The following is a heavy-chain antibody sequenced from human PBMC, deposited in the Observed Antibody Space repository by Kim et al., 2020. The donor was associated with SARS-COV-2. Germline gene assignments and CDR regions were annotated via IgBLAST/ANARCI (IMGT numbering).Heavy chain of an antibody. CDR2: ISYDGRNQ. Sequence: GSLRLSCAASGFTFSSYGMHWVRQAPGKGLEWVAFISYDGRNQYYVDSVKGRFTISRDSSKNTLNLQMNSLRAEDTAVYYCAKDRVTGTRGVGYFDYWG. CDR1: GFTFSSYG. CDR3: AKDRVTGTRGVGYFDY. V-gene: IGHV3-30*18. D-gene: IGHD1-1*01. J-gene: IGHJ4*01.